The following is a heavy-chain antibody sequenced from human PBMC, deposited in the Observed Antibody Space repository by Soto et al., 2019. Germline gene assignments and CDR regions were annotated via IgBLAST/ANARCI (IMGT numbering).Heavy chain of an antibody. CDR1: GYSFTSYW. Sequence: GESLKISCKGSGYSFTSYWIGWVRQMPGKGLEWMGIIYPGDSDTRYSPSFQGQVTISADKSISTAYLQWSSLKASDTAMYYCASQGLAHQLLPSFSRFDLGGQGPLGMVPS. CDR2: IYPGDSDT. D-gene: IGHD2-2*01. V-gene: IGHV5-51*01. J-gene: IGHJ5*02. CDR3: ASQGLAHQLLPSFSRFDL.